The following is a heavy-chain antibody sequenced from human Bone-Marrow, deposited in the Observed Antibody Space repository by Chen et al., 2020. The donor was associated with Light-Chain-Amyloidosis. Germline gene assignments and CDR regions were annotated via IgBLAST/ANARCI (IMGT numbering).Heavy chain of an antibody. CDR2: INHSGST. CDR3: ARGVVPTGEVDV. J-gene: IGHJ6*04. V-gene: IGHV4-34*01. D-gene: IGHD5-12*01. Sequence: GQLQQWGAGLLEPSETLSRTCAAYGGSFSGYYGSWIRQPPGKGLEWIGEINHSGSTNYNPSLKSRVTISVDTSKNQFSLKLSSVTAADTAVYYCARGVVPTGEVDVWGKGTTVTVSS. CDR1: GGSFSGYY.